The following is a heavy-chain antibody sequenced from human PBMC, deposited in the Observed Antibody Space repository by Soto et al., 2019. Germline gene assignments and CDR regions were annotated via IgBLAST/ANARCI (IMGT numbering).Heavy chain of an antibody. J-gene: IGHJ4*02. CDR3: ARDNGGTFDY. D-gene: IGHD2-8*01. Sequence: QVQLVESGGGLVKPGGSLRLSCAASGFTFSDYYMAWLRQAPGKGLEWVSYLGTSSSTNSADSVKGRFTISRDNAMNSLYLQMNSLRAEDEAVYYCARDNGGTFDYWGQGTLVTVSS. CDR2: LGTSSST. V-gene: IGHV3-11*05. CDR1: GFTFSDYY.